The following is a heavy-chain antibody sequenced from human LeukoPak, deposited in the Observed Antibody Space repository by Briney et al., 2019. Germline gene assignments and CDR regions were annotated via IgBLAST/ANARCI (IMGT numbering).Heavy chain of an antibody. J-gene: IGHJ5*02. Sequence: SETLSLTCAVYGGSFSGYYWSWIRQPPGKGLEWIGEINHSGSTNYNPSLKSRVTISVDTSKNQFSLKLSSVTAADTAVYYCARVRGGYYGGNSGWFDPWGQGTLVTVSS. CDR2: INHSGST. V-gene: IGHV4-34*01. D-gene: IGHD4-23*01. CDR3: ARVRGGYYGGNSGWFDP. CDR1: GGSFSGYY.